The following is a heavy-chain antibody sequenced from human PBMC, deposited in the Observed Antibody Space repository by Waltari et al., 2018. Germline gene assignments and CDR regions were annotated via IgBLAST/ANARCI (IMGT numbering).Heavy chain of an antibody. CDR1: GFQFRDFS. J-gene: IGHJ4*02. V-gene: IGHV3-30*04. CDR2: KSDDETKT. D-gene: IGHD2-2*01. CDR3: ARDRIIPAARYFDS. Sequence: QVKLVESGGGVVQPGASRRLLCPTSGFQFRDFSRHWGRQGTGKGREWLTVKSDDETKTTYSDSVKGRFTISRDNSKKMLFLQMDSLRTEDTAVYYCARDRIIPAARYFDSWGQGALVTVSS.